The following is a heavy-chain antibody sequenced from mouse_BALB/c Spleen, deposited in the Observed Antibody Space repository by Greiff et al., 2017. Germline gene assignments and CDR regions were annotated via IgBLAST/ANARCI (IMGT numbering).Heavy chain of an antibody. CDR2: ISSGSSTI. CDR3: ARSSTGRYWYFDV. J-gene: IGHJ1*01. CDR1: GFTFSSFG. Sequence: EVNLVESGGGLVQPGGSRKLSCAASGFTFSSFGMHWVRQAPEKGLEWVAYISSGSSTIYYADTVKGRFTISRDNPKNTLFLQMTSLRSEDTAMYYCARSSTGRYWYFDVWGAGTTVTVSS. V-gene: IGHV5-17*02. D-gene: IGHD2-1*01.